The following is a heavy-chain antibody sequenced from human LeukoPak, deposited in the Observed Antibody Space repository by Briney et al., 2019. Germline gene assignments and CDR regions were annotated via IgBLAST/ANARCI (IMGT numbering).Heavy chain of an antibody. Sequence: SQTLSLTCAISGDSVSSNSAVWNWIRQSPARGLEWLGRTYYRSKWYNDYAVSVKSRITITPNTPNNRFSLHRNSATPEDTAVYYCARLGLGGAFDIGGQGTMLTVSS. V-gene: IGHV6-1*01. J-gene: IGHJ3*02. CDR3: ARLGLGGAFDI. CDR1: GDSVSSNSAV. CDR2: TYYRSKWYN. D-gene: IGHD2-15*01.